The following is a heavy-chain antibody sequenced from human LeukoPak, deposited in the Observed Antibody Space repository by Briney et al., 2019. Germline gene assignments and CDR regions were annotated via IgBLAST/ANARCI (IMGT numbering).Heavy chain of an antibody. Sequence: GESLKISCKGSGYSFTSYWIGWVRQMPRKGLEWMGIIYPGDSDTRYSPSFQGQVTISADKSISTAYLQWSSLKASDTAMYYCARLTMVRGVISSVGYWGQGTLVTVSS. V-gene: IGHV5-51*01. CDR3: ARLTMVRGVISSVGY. J-gene: IGHJ4*02. D-gene: IGHD3-10*01. CDR2: IYPGDSDT. CDR1: GYSFTSYW.